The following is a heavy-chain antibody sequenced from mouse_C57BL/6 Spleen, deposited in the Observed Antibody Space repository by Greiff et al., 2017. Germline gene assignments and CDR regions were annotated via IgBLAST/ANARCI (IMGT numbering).Heavy chain of an antibody. V-gene: IGHV1-69*01. CDR2: IDPSDSYT. J-gene: IGHJ2*01. CDR1: GYTFTSYW. Sequence: VQLQQPGAELVMPGASVKLSCKASGYTFTSYWMHWVKQRPGQGLEWIGEIDPSDSYTNYNQKFKGKSTLTVDKSSSTAYMQLSSLTSEDSAVYYCARRSTVPLDYWGQGTTLTVSS. D-gene: IGHD1-1*01. CDR3: ARRSTVPLDY.